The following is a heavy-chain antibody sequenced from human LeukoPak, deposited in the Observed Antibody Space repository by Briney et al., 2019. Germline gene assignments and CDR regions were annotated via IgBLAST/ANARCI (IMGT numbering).Heavy chain of an antibody. Sequence: GGSLRLSCAASGFTFSSYGLNWVRQAPGKGLEWVSVISGSGGSTYYADSVKGRFTISRDNSKNTLYLQMNSLRAEDTAVYYCARDGRGGWNYWGQGTLVTVSS. CDR3: ARDGRGGWNY. V-gene: IGHV3-23*01. D-gene: IGHD3-3*01. CDR2: ISGSGGST. J-gene: IGHJ4*02. CDR1: GFTFSSYG.